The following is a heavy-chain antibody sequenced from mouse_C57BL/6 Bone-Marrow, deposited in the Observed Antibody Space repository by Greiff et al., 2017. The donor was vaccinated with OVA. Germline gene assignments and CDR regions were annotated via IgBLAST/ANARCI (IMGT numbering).Heavy chain of an antibody. V-gene: IGHV1-82*01. CDR2: IYPGDGDT. J-gene: IGHJ1*03. D-gene: IGHD4-1*01. CDR1: GYAFSSSW. CDR3: AELGRDWYFDV. Sequence: VQLQQSGPELVKPGASVKISCKASGYAFSSSWMNWVKQRPGKGLEWIGRIYPGDGDTNYNGKFKGKATLTADKSSRTAYMQLSSLTSEDSAVYFCAELGRDWYFDVWGTGTTVTVSS.